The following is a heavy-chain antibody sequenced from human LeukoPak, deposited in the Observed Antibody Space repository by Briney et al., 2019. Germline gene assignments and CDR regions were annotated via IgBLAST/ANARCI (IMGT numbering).Heavy chain of an antibody. D-gene: IGHD3-9*01. Sequence: GGSLRLSCAASGFTFSTYNMNWVRQAPGKGLEWVSSITSGGTYTYYAGLVKGRFTTSRDNAKNSLSLQLSSLRAEDTAVYYCARGHYDILTASYKWTPDYWGQGILVTVSS. J-gene: IGHJ4*02. CDR2: ITSGGTYT. CDR3: ARGHYDILTASYKWTPDY. CDR1: GFTFSTYN. V-gene: IGHV3-21*06.